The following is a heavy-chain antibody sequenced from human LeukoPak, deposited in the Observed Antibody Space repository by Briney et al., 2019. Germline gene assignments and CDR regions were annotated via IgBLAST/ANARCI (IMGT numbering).Heavy chain of an antibody. CDR3: ARDRGYSGYGLDAFDI. V-gene: IGHV3-48*04. CDR2: ISSSSSTI. Sequence: GGSLRPSCAASGFTFSSYSMNWVRQAPGKGLEWVSYISSSSSTIYYADSVKGRFTISRDNAKNSLYLQMNSLRAEDTAVYYCARDRGYSGYGLDAFDIWGQGTMVTVSS. CDR1: GFTFSSYS. D-gene: IGHD5-12*01. J-gene: IGHJ3*02.